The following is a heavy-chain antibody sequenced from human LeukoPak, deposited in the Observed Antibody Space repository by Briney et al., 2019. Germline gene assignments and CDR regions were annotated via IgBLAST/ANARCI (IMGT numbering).Heavy chain of an antibody. D-gene: IGHD4-17*01. V-gene: IGHV4-38-2*01. CDR3: ASGWATVTTWDY. J-gene: IGHJ4*02. CDR2: VHHSGST. CDR1: GYSISSDYY. Sequence: SETLSLTCAVSGYSISSDYYWGWVRQPPGKGLEWIGTVHHSGSTYYNPSLKTRVTISVGTSKNQFSLMLDSLPAADTAIYYCASGWATVTTWDYWGQGALVTVSS.